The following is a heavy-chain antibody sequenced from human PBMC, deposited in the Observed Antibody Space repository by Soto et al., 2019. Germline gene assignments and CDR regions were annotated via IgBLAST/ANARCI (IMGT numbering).Heavy chain of an antibody. D-gene: IGHD2-15*01. J-gene: IGHJ6*02. V-gene: IGHV3-30-3*01. CDR3: ARGDREDIAVVIGVRPGEYGVDV. CDR2: IAYDGSNK. CDR1: GFTFRSYA. Sequence: QVQLVESGGGVVQPGRSRRLSCAASGFTFRSYAMHWVRQAPGKGLECVAVIAYDGSNKFYRDYVRGRFTISRDNSENTLYLQINSLTYADTAVYYCARGDREDIAVVIGVRPGEYGVDVWGQGTTVTVSS.